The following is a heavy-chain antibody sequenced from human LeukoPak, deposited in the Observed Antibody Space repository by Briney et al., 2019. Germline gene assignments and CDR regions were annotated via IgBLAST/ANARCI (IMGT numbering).Heavy chain of an antibody. D-gene: IGHD5/OR15-5a*01. CDR2: IIPIFGTA. V-gene: IGHV1-69*13. CDR3: ARVYVNAFDI. CDR1: GGTFSSYA. Sequence: GASVKVSCKASGGTFSSYAISWVRQAPGQGLEWMGGIIPIFGTANYAQKFQGRVTITADESTSTAYMELSSLRSEDTAVYYCARVYVNAFDIWGQGTMVTVSS. J-gene: IGHJ3*02.